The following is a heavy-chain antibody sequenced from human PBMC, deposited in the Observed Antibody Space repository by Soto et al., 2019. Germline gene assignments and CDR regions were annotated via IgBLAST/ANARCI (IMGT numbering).Heavy chain of an antibody. D-gene: IGHD6-13*01. J-gene: IGHJ1*01. V-gene: IGHV3-53*01. CDR3: ARTAGGTYASAEYFQH. CDR2: IYSGGST. Sequence: SGGSLRLSCAASGFTVSSNYMSWVRQAPGKGLEWVSVIYSGGSTYYAGSVKGRFTISRDNSKNTLYLQMNSLRAEDTAVYYCARTAGGTYASAEYFQHWGQGTLVTVSS. CDR1: GFTVSSNY.